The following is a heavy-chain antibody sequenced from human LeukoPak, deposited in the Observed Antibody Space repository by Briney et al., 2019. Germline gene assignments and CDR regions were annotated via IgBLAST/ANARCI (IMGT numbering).Heavy chain of an antibody. CDR3: AKPLVKGLDAFDI. CDR2: INPNSGGT. J-gene: IGHJ3*02. D-gene: IGHD2-21*01. V-gene: IGHV1-2*02. CDR1: GYTFTSYD. Sequence: GASVKVSCKASGYTFTSYDINWVRQATGQGLEWMGWINPNSGGTNYAQKFQGRVTMTRDTSISTAYMELSRLRSDDTAVYYCAKPLVKGLDAFDIWGQGTMVTVSS.